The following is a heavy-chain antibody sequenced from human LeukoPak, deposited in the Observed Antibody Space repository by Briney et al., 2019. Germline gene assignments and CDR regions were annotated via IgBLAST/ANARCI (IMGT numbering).Heavy chain of an antibody. CDR3: AKGGKWDVTPFDY. CDR1: GLVFGKYA. V-gene: IGHV3-23*01. J-gene: IGHJ4*02. Sequence: GGSLRLSCAASGLVFGKYAMAWVRQAPGKGLEWVSAISGSGGSTYYADSVKGRFTISRDNSKNTLYLQMNSLRAEDTAVYYCAKGGKWDVTPFDYWGQGTLVTVSS. D-gene: IGHD1-26*01. CDR2: ISGSGGST.